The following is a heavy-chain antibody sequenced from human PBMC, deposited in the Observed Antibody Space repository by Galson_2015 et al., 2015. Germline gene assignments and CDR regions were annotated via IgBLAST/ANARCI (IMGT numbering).Heavy chain of an antibody. CDR2: ITPLFGTP. CDR1: GGSFITYA. Sequence: SVKVSCKASGGSFITYAISWVRQAPGQGLEWMGGITPLFGTPNYAQEFQDRVTITADKSTSTVYLEVSSLRSEDTAVYYCARASQDCSRASCPYNYWGQGTLVMVSS. V-gene: IGHV1-69*06. D-gene: IGHD2-2*01. J-gene: IGHJ4*02. CDR3: ARASQDCSRASCPYNY.